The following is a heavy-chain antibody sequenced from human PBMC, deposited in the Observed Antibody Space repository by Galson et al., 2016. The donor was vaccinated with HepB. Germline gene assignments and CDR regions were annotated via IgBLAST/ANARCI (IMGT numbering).Heavy chain of an antibody. CDR1: GFTFSTYH. CDR3: AREDPNVAVAALDY. V-gene: IGHV3-48*02. J-gene: IGHJ4*02. D-gene: IGHD6-19*01. Sequence: SLRLSCAASGFTFSTYHMNWVRQAPGKGLEWISYITTSSSTIHYADSVMGRFTISRDHARNLLYPQMNSLRDEDTAVYYCAREDPNVAVAALDYWGQGTLVTVSS. CDR2: ITTSSSTI.